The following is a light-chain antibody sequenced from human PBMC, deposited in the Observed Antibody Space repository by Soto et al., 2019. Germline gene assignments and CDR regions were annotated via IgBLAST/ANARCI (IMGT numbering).Light chain of an antibody. V-gene: IGKV1-39*01. Sequence: DIQMTQSPSSLSASVGDRVTITCRAGQTISSHLNWYQQKPGQAPKFLIYAATTLQSGVPSRFSGSGSGTDFTLTISSLQTDDFATYYCQQSFNIPITFGQGTRLEIK. CDR1: QTISSH. J-gene: IGKJ5*01. CDR3: QQSFNIPIT. CDR2: AAT.